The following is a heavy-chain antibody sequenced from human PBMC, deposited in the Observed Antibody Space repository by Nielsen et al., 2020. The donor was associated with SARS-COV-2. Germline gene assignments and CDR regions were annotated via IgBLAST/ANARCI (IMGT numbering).Heavy chain of an antibody. CDR1: GFTFSSYS. CDR2: ISSSSSYI. J-gene: IGHJ3*02. V-gene: IGHV3-21*01. D-gene: IGHD2-2*01. CDR3: ARAAAANDAFDI. Sequence: GGSLRLSCAASGFTFSSYSMNWVRQAPGKGLEWVSSISSSSSYIYYADSVKGRFTISRDNAKNSLYLQMNSLRAEDTAVYYCARAAAANDAFDIWGQGTTVTVSS.